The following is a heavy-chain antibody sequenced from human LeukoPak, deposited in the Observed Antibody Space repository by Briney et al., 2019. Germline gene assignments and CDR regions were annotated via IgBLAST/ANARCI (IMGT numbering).Heavy chain of an antibody. CDR3: ARRQLTSRPVDY. D-gene: IGHD1-1*01. J-gene: IGHJ4*02. V-gene: IGHV3-11*01. CDR1: GFTFSDYH. Sequence: GGSLRLSCAASGFTFSDYHMSWIRQAPGKGLEWISYISGSSGTIYYGDSVKGRFTISRDNAKNSLYLQMNSLRAEDTAVYYCARRQLTSRPVDYWGQGTLVTVSS. CDR2: ISGSSGTI.